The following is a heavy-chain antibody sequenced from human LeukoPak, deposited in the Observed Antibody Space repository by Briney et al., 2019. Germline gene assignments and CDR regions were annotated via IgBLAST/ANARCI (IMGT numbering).Heavy chain of an antibody. J-gene: IGHJ5*02. D-gene: IGHD3-3*01. CDR1: GGSISSSNW. V-gene: IGHV4-4*02. Sequence: SGTLSLTCAVSGGSISSSNWWSWVRQPPGKGLEWIGESYHSGGTNYNPSLKSRVTISVDKSKSQFSLKLSSVTAADTAVYYCARVRVENWFDPWGQGTLVTVSA. CDR3: ARVRVENWFDP. CDR2: SYHSGGT.